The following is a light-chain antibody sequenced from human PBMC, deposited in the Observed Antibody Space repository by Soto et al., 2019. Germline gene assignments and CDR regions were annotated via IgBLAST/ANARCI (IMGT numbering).Light chain of an antibody. CDR1: QSVSSSQ. J-gene: IGKJ5*01. CDR2: GAS. CDR3: QHYGNSPLT. V-gene: IGKV3-20*01. Sequence: ITLTQSLGTLSLYPGERATLSCIAGQSVSSSQLAWYQQKPGQAPRLLVYGASSRATGIPDRFSGSVSGTDFTLTISRLEPEDFAVYYCQHYGNSPLTFGQGTRLEIK.